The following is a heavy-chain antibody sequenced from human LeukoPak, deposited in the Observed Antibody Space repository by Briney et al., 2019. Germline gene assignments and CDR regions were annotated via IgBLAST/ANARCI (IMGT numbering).Heavy chain of an antibody. CDR3: VVANCGGDCSH. D-gene: IGHD2-21*02. CDR2: INSDGSST. J-gene: IGHJ1*01. V-gene: IGHV3-74*01. CDR1: GFTFRSYW. Sequence: PGGSLRFPCAASGFTFRSYWMYWVRQAPGKGLVWVSRINSDGSSTGYADSVKGRFTISRDNAKNTLYLHMKSLRAEDTAVYYCVVANCGGDCSHWGQGTMVTVSS.